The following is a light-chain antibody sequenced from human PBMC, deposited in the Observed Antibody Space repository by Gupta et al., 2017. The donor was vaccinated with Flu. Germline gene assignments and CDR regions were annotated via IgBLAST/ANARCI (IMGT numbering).Light chain of an antibody. CDR1: QGIGTF. CDR3: QQSDTLPWT. CDR2: AAS. Sequence: PSSLSASVGDRVTITCRASQGIGTFLNWYQHRPGKAPKLLIHAASSLRGGVPSRFSGSGSGTDFSLTISSLQPEDFATYYCQQSDTLPWTFGRGTKVEIK. V-gene: IGKV1-39*01. J-gene: IGKJ1*01.